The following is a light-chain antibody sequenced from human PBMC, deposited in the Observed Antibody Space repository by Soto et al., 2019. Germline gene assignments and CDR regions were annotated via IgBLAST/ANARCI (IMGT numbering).Light chain of an antibody. CDR2: QVT. CDR3: GSYTTTSTRV. CDR1: SSDVGTYDY. V-gene: IGLV2-14*01. Sequence: QSALTQPASVSGSPGQSITISCTGTSSDVGTYDYVSWYQQHPGKAPKLIIYQVTDRPAGVSNRFSGSKSGNTASLTISGLQAEDEADYYCGSYTTTSTRVFGGGTKLTVL. J-gene: IGLJ2*01.